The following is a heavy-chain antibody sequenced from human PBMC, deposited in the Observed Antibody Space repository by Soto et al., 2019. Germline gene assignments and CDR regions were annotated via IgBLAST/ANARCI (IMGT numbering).Heavy chain of an antibody. J-gene: IGHJ4*02. CDR1: GYTFTTYW. CDR3: ARCGGDCQAFDY. CDR2: IYPGDSDI. D-gene: IGHD2-21*02. V-gene: IGHV5-51*01. Sequence: GESLKISCKGSGYTFTTYWIGWVRQMPGKGLEWTGIIYPGDSDIRYSPSFQGQVTISADKSISTAYVQWSTLKASDTAMYYCARCGGDCQAFDYWGQGTLVTVSS.